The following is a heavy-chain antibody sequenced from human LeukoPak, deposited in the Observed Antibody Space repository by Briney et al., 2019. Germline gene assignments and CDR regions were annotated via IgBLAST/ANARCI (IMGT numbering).Heavy chain of an antibody. V-gene: IGHV3-48*01. Sequence: GGSLRLSCAASGFTVSTYDMHWVRQAPGEGPEWIAYFGISGTIYYADSMRGRFTISRDSAKNSLHLEMNSLRVDDTAIYYCAGYGFYPYWGQGTPVTVSS. J-gene: IGHJ4*02. CDR2: FGISGTI. CDR3: AGYGFYPY. CDR1: GFTVSTYD. D-gene: IGHD5-18*01.